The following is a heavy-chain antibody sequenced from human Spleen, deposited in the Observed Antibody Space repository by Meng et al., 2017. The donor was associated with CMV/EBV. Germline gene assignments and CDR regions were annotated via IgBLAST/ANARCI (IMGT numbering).Heavy chain of an antibody. CDR2: IYPGDSDT. D-gene: IGHD2-2*01. J-gene: IGHJ4*02. V-gene: IGHV5-51*01. CDR3: ARPNEGYCSSTSCSYYFDY. CDR1: GYSFTSYW. Sequence: KVSCKGSGYSFTSYWIGWVRQMPGKGLEWMGIIYPGDSDTRYSPSFQGQVTISADKSISTAYLQWRSLKASDTAMYYCARPNEGYCSSTSCSYYFDYWGQGTLVTVSS.